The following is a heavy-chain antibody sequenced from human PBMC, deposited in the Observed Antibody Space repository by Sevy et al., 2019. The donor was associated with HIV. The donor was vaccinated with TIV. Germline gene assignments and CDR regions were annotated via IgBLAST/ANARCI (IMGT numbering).Heavy chain of an antibody. J-gene: IGHJ6*02. D-gene: IGHD6-13*01. CDR1: GFTFSSYA. V-gene: IGHV3-30-3*01. CDR2: ISYDGSNK. CDR3: ARDFSSSWTGSSLSGMDV. Sequence: GGSLRLSCAASGFTFSSYAMHWVRQAPGKGLEWVAVISYDGSNKYYANSVKGRFTISRDNSKNTLYLQMNSLRAEDTAVYYCARDFSSSWTGSSLSGMDVWGQGTTVTVSS.